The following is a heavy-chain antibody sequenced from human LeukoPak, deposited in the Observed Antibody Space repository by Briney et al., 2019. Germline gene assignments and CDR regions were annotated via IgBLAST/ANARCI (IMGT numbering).Heavy chain of an antibody. Sequence: GGSLRLSCAASGFTFSSSAMSWVRQAPGKGLEWVSSINGDSDYIYYADSVKGRFTISRDDSKNSLYLQMNSLRVEDTAIYYCGAGCYGSGSYGSWGQGTLVTVSS. CDR2: INGDSDYI. CDR3: GAGCYGSGSYGS. V-gene: IGHV3-21*06. D-gene: IGHD3-10*01. J-gene: IGHJ4*02. CDR1: GFTFSSSA.